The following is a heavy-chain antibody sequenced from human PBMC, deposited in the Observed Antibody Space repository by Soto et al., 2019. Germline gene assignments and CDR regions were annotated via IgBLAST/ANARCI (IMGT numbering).Heavy chain of an antibody. CDR3: ARDYSGYASSYFDY. CDR2: INAGNGNT. J-gene: IGHJ4*02. D-gene: IGHD5-12*01. V-gene: IGHV1-3*01. Sequence: ASVKVSCKASGYTFTSYAMHWVRQAPGQRLEWMGWINAGNGNTKYSQKFQGRVTITRDTSASTAYMELSSLRSEDTAVYYCARDYSGYASSYFDYWGQGTLVTVSS. CDR1: GYTFTSYA.